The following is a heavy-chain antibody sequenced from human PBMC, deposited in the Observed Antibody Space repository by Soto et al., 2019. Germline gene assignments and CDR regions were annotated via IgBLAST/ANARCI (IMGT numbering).Heavy chain of an antibody. V-gene: IGHV3-7*01. Sequence: PGGSLRLSCAASGFTFSSYWMSWVRQSPGKGLEWVANIKQDGSEKYYVDSVKGRFTISRDNAKNSLYLQMNSLGAEDTAVYYCARDLITIFGVVITYYYGMDVWGQGTTVTVSS. CDR1: GFTFSSYW. CDR3: ARDLITIFGVVITYYYGMDV. J-gene: IGHJ6*02. CDR2: IKQDGSEK. D-gene: IGHD3-3*01.